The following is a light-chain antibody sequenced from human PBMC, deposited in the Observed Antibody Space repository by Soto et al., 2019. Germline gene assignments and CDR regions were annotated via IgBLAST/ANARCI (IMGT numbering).Light chain of an antibody. J-gene: IGLJ1*01. CDR1: SSDVGTYNL. V-gene: IGLV2-23*01. CDR3: CSYAGSSTYV. CDR2: ENS. Sequence: QSVLTQPASVSGSPGQSIAISCTGTSSDVGTYNLVSWYQQHPGKAPELLLYENSQRPSGVSDRFSGSKSGNTASLTISGLQAEDEADYYCCSYAGSSTYVFGTGTKLTVL.